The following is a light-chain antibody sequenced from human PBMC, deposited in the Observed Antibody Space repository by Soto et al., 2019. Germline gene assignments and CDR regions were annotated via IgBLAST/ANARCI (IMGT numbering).Light chain of an antibody. J-gene: IGKJ1*01. CDR1: QSVSSSS. Sequence: EIVLTQFPDTLSLSPGERATLSCRASQSVSSSSLAWYQQRRGQAPRLLIRGASSRATGIPDRFSGSGSGTDFTLTISRLEPEDFAVYYCQQYGSSPRTFGQGTKVEVK. CDR3: QQYGSSPRT. V-gene: IGKV3-20*01. CDR2: GAS.